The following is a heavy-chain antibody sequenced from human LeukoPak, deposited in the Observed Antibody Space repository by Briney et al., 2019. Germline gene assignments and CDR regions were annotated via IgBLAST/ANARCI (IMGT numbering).Heavy chain of an antibody. J-gene: IGHJ4*02. V-gene: IGHV3-7*01. CDR3: VKVAKYYYGSETYYFFEH. D-gene: IGHD3-10*01. CDR2: INQDGTEK. Sequence: GGSLRLSCAASGFTFTTYWMSWVRQLPGKGLEWVANINQDGTEKYYVDSVKGRFTFSRDNAKNSLDLQMNSLRVEDMGIYYCVKVAKYYYGSETYYFFEHWGQGTPVTASS. CDR1: GFTFTTYW.